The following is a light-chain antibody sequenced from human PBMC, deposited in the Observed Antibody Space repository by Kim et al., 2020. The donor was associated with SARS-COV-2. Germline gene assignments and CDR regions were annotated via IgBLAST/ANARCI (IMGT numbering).Light chain of an antibody. CDR2: SNN. J-gene: IGLJ1*01. V-gene: IGLV1-44*01. CDR1: SSNIGSNT. CDR3: AAWDDSLNGYV. Sequence: GQRVTISCSGRSSNIGSNTVNWYQQLPGTAPKLLIYSNNQRPSGVPDRFYGSKSGTSASLAISGLQSEDEADYYCAAWDDSLNGYVFGTGTKVTVL.